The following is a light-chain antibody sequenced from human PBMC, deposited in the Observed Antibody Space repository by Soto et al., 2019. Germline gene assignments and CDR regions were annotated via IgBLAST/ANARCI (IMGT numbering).Light chain of an antibody. J-gene: IGLJ3*02. CDR3: LLFYGGAWV. V-gene: IGLV7-43*01. Sequence: QAVVTQEPSLTVSPGGTVTLTCASSSGAVTSGYYPNWFQQKPGQAPRILIYSTSNKHSWAPACFSGSLLGGKAALTLSGVQPEDEAEYYCLLFYGGAWVFGGGTKLT. CDR1: SGAVTSGYY. CDR2: STS.